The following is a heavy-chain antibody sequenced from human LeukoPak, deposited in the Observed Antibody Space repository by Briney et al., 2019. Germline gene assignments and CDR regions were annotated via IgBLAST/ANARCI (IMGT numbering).Heavy chain of an antibody. Sequence: SETLSLTCTVSGGSINNYYWAWIRQPAGKGLEWIGRIYTSGNTNYNPSLKSRVTMSLDTSKNQFSLKLRSVTAADTAVYYCATRPKFMSTYFDLWGRGTLVTVSS. CDR2: IYTSGNT. V-gene: IGHV4-4*07. D-gene: IGHD5/OR15-5a*01. CDR1: GGSINNYY. J-gene: IGHJ2*01. CDR3: ATRPKFMSTYFDL.